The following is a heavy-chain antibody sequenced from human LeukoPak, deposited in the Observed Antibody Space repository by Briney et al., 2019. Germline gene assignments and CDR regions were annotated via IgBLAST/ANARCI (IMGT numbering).Heavy chain of an antibody. CDR2: ISAYNGNT. CDR3: ARDIVPNGSGTPDAFDI. D-gene: IGHD3-10*01. CDR1: GYTFTSYG. Sequence: ASVKVSCKASGYTFTSYGISWVRQAPGQGLEWMGWISAYNGNTNYAQKLQGRVTMTTDTSTSTAYMELRSLRSDDTAVYYCARDIVPNGSGTPDAFDIWGQGTMVTVSP. V-gene: IGHV1-18*01. J-gene: IGHJ3*02.